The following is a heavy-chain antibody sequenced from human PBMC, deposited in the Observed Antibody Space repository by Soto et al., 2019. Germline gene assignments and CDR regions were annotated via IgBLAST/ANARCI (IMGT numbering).Heavy chain of an antibody. J-gene: IGHJ5*02. V-gene: IGHV1-46*01. D-gene: IGHD3-16*01. Sequence: QVQLVQSGAEVKKPGASVKVSCKASGYTFTSTWMHWVRQAPGQGLEWMGVINPNGDRTIYAEKFQGRVTLTRDTSTATDYMELSSLKSEDTAMYYCARDQSLSDTYWGLDAWGQGTLLTVSS. CDR1: GYTFTSTW. CDR2: INPNGDRT. CDR3: ARDQSLSDTYWGLDA.